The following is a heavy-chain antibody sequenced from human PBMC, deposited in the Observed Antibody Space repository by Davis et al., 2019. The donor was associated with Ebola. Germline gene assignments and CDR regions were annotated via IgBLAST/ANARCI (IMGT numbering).Heavy chain of an antibody. J-gene: IGHJ5*02. Sequence: GGSLRLSCVASGFTLSQYAMTWVRQAPGKGLEWVSSISGSCHTTYYADSVEGRFTISRDNSKNTLSLQMNSVRGEDTAVYYCVKDKGFCVPPDWFGPWGQGVQVTVSS. CDR2: ISGSCHTT. V-gene: IGHV3-23*01. CDR3: VKDKGFCVPPDWFGP. D-gene: IGHD1-14*01. CDR1: GFTLSQYA.